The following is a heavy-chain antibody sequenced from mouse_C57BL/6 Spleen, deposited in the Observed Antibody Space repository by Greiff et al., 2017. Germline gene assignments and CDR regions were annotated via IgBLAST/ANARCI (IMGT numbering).Heavy chain of an antibody. Sequence: EVQLQQSGPELVKPGASVKISCKASGYTFTDYYMNWVKQSHGKSLEWFGDIIPNNGGTSYNQKFKGKATLTVDKSSSTAYMELRSLTSEDSAVYYCARGTTVVATDYAMDYWGQGTSVTVSS. D-gene: IGHD1-1*01. V-gene: IGHV1-26*01. CDR2: IIPNNGGT. CDR3: ARGTTVVATDYAMDY. J-gene: IGHJ4*01. CDR1: GYTFTDYY.